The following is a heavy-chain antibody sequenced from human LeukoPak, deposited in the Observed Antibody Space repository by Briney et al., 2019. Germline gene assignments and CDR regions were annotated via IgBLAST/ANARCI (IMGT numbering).Heavy chain of an antibody. CDR1: GFTFSSYG. CDR3: AKIPMGDAFDI. V-gene: IGHV3-30*18. CDR2: ISYDGSNK. Sequence: PGGSLRLSCAASGFTFSSYGMHWVRQAPGKGLEWVAVISYDGSNKYYADSVKGRFTISRDNSKNTLYLQTNSLRAEDTAVYYCAKIPMGDAFDIWGQGTMVTVSS. D-gene: IGHD3-16*01. J-gene: IGHJ3*02.